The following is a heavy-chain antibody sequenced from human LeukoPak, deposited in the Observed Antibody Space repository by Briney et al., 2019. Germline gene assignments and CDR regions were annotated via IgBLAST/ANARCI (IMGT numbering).Heavy chain of an antibody. CDR1: GFTFSSYA. CDR2: ISGSGGGT. V-gene: IGHV3-23*01. Sequence: GGSLRLSCAASGFTFSSYAMSWVRQAPGKGLEWVSAISGSGGGTYYADSVKGRFTISRDNSKNTLYLQMNSLRAEDTAVYYCAKDSVRYDILTGYYPGYYFDYWGQGTLVTVSS. CDR3: AKDSVRYDILTGYYPGYYFDY. J-gene: IGHJ4*02. D-gene: IGHD3-9*01.